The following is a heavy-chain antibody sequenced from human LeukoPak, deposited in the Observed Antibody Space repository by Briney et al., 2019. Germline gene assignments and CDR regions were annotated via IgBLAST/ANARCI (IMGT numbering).Heavy chain of an antibody. CDR1: GYSFSTYW. J-gene: IGHJ6*03. CDR2: IYPGDSDT. D-gene: IGHD6-19*01. V-gene: IGHV5-51*01. CDR3: ARLSSGWTQSYYYYYMDV. Sequence: GESLKISCKASGYSFSTYWIGWVRQMPGKGLEWMGIIYPGDSDTKYSPSFQGQVTISADKSISTAYLHWSSLKASDTAMYYCARLSSGWTQSYYYYYMDVWGKGTTVTISS.